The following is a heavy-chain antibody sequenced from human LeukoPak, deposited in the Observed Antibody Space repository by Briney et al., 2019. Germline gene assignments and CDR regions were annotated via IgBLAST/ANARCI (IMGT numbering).Heavy chain of an antibody. V-gene: IGHV3-23*01. D-gene: IGHD3-3*01. J-gene: IGHJ4*02. CDR1: GFTFYSYA. CDR3: AKGITIFGGFDY. Sequence: GGSLRLSCAAPGFTFYSYAMSWVRQAPGKGLEWVSVVSGSGGSTYYADSVRGRFTISRDNSKNTLYLQMNSLRAEDTAVYYCAKGITIFGGFDYWGQGTLVAVSS. CDR2: VSGSGGST.